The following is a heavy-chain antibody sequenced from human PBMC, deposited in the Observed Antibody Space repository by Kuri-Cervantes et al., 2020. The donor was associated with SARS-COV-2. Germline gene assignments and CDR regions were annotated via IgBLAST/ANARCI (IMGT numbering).Heavy chain of an antibody. CDR3: ARGRPSIWASFQH. D-gene: IGHD3-16*01. CDR1: GFTFSSYS. Sequence: GESLKISCAASGFTFSSYSMNWVRQAPGKGLEWVSYISSSSTIYYADSVKGRFTISRDNAKNSLYLQMNSLRDEDTAVYYCARGRPSIWASFQHWGQGTLVTVSS. J-gene: IGHJ1*01. V-gene: IGHV3-48*02. CDR2: ISSSSTI.